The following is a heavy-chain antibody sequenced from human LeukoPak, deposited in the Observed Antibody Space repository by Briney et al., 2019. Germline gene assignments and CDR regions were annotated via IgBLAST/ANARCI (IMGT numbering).Heavy chain of an antibody. CDR3: AKDLKIGSISYSDY. CDR2: ISGSGGST. V-gene: IGHV3-23*01. D-gene: IGHD2-2*01. J-gene: IGHJ4*02. Sequence: GGSLRLSCAASGFTFSSYAMSWVRQAPGKGLEWVSAISGSGGSTYYADSVKGRFTISRDNSKNTLYLQVNSLRAEDTAVHYCAKDLKIGSISYSDYWGQGALVTVSS. CDR1: GFTFSSYA.